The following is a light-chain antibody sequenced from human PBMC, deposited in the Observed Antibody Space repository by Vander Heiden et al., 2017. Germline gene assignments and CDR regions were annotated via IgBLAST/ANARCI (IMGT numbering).Light chain of an antibody. CDR3: AAWDDSLSGLWV. V-gene: IGLV1-47*02. Sequence: QSVLTQSPSASGTPGKRVTISCSGASSNIGNNYVYWYQHLPGTAPKLLIYSDKQRPSGVPDQFSGSKSGTSASLAISGLRSEDEADYYCAAWDDSLSGLWVFGGGTKLTVL. CDR2: SDK. CDR1: SSNIGNNY. J-gene: IGLJ3*02.